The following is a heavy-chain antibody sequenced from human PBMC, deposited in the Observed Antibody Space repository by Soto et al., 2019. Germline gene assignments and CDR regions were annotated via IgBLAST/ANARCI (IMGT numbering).Heavy chain of an antibody. V-gene: IGHV2-5*02. Sequence: QITLKESGPTLVKPTQTLTLTCTFSGFARNTRGVGVGWIRQPPGKALEWLALMSWDGEKRYRPSLKSRLTITKDTSETQVVLTMTHMDPLDTATYYCAHSRCALLTGHYYFDYWGQGTLVTVSS. J-gene: IGHJ4*02. D-gene: IGHD3-9*01. CDR1: GFARNTRGVG. CDR2: MSWDGEK. CDR3: AHSRCALLTGHYYFDY.